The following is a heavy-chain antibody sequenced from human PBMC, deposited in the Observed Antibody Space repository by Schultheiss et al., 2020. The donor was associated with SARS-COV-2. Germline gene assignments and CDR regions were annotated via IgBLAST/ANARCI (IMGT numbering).Heavy chain of an antibody. J-gene: IGHJ4*02. CDR3: VKEGEEMGTS. V-gene: IGHV3-7*03. CDR1: GFTFSSYA. Sequence: GGSLRLSCAASGFTFSSYAMHWVRQAPGKGLQWVANIKQDGSVEHYVDSVRGRFIISRDNAKNSLDLQMNSLRVDDTAVYYCVKEGEEMGTSWGQGTLVNVSS. CDR2: IKQDGSVE. D-gene: IGHD1-1*01.